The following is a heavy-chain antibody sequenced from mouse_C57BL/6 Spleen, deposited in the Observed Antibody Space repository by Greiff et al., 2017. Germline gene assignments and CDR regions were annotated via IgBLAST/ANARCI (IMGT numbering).Heavy chain of an antibody. CDR1: GYTFTSYT. CDR3: ARAGGDYSMDY. J-gene: IGHJ4*01. Sequence: VQLMESGAELARPGASVKMSCKASGYTFTSYTMHWVKQRPGQGLEWIGYINPSSGYTKYNQKFKDKATLTADKSSSTAYMQLSSLTSADSAVYYCARAGGDYSMDYWGQGTSVTVSS. D-gene: IGHD4-1*01. V-gene: IGHV1-4*01. CDR2: INPSSGYT.